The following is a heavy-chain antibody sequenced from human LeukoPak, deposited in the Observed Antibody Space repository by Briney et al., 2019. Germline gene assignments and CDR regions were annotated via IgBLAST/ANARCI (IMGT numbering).Heavy chain of an antibody. CDR1: KFTFSHDG. CDR3: AKDAERGFDYSNSLER. CDR2: VFSDGSNQ. Sequence: GGSLRLSCAASKFTFSHDGMHWVRQAPGKALEWVAVVFSDGSNQYYADSVKGRFTVSRDNSHNMLYLQMNSLRREDTAVYYCAKDAERGFDYSNSLERWGQGTLVTVSS. V-gene: IGHV3-33*06. D-gene: IGHD4-11*01. J-gene: IGHJ4*02.